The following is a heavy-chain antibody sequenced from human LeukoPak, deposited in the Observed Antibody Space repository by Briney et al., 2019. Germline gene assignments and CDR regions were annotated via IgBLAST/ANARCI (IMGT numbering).Heavy chain of an antibody. CDR3: ARDPVVGIVVVPAAIEGVGY. V-gene: IGHV3-7*03. CDR2: IKQDGSEK. CDR1: GFTFSSYW. Sequence: PGGSLRLSCAASGFTFSSYWMSWVHQAPGKGLEWVANIKQDGSEKYYVDSVKGRFTISRDNAKNSLYLQMNSLRAEDTAVYYCARDPVVGIVVVPAAIEGVGYWGQGTLVTVSS. D-gene: IGHD2-2*01. J-gene: IGHJ4*02.